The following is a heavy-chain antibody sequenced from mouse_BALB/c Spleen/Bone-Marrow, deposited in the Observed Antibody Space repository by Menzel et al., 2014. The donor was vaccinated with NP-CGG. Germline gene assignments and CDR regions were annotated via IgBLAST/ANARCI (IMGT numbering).Heavy chain of an antibody. CDR2: IYPGDGDT. Sequence: VQLQQSGAELARPGASVKLSCKASGYTFTSYWMQWIKQRPGKGLEWIGDIYPGDGDTTYTQKFKGKATLTADKSSSTAYMQLSSLASEDSAVYYCARSRGWYFDVWGAGTTVTVSS. J-gene: IGHJ1*01. CDR1: GYTFTSYW. V-gene: IGHV1-87*01. CDR3: ARSRGWYFDV.